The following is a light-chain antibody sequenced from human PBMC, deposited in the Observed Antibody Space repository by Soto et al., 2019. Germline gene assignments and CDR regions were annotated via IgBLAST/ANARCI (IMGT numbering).Light chain of an antibody. CDR2: GAS. CDR3: QQHQNWPPWT. V-gene: IGKV3-15*01. CDR1: QSVSSN. Sequence: EIVMTQSPATLSMSPGERATLSCRASQSVSSNLAWYQQKPGQAPRLLIYGASTRTTGTPARFSGSGSGTEFTLTISSRQSEDLAVDYCQQHQNWPPWTFGQGTKVEIK. J-gene: IGKJ1*01.